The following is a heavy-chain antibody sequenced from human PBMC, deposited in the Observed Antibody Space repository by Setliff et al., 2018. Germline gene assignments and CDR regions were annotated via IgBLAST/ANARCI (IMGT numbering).Heavy chain of an antibody. J-gene: IGHJ6*03. CDR2: IYTSWST. CDR3: ARMSGFQYMDV. Sequence: TSETLSLTCTVSGDSISSRRNYWGWFRQPAGKELEWIGQIYTSWSTNYNPSLKGRATLSIDASKRQFSLKLTSVTAADTAVYYCARMSGFQYMDVWGKGTTVTVSS. CDR1: GDSISSRRNY. V-gene: IGHV4-61*09. D-gene: IGHD3-3*01.